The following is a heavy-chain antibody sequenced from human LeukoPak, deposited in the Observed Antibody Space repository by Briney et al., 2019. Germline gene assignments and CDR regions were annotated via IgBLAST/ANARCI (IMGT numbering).Heavy chain of an antibody. CDR3: ARSAIAVAGTIDY. D-gene: IGHD6-19*01. Sequence: SETLSLTCTVSGGSISRYYWSWIRQAPGKGLEWLGDIYYSGSSNYNPSLESRGIISVDKSKNQSSPRLSSVTAADTAVYYCARSAIAVAGTIDYRGQGTLVTVSS. CDR1: GGSISRYY. CDR2: IYYSGSS. V-gene: IGHV4-59*08. J-gene: IGHJ4*02.